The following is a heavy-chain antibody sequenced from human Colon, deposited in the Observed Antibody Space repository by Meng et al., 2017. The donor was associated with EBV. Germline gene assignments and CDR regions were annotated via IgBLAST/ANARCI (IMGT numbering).Heavy chain of an antibody. CDR3: ARGDYYDSSGLDY. CDR1: GYTFTSYA. V-gene: IGHV7-4-1*02. J-gene: IGHJ4*02. CDR2: SNTNTGNP. Sequence: QVQWGYYGSGLKKTGASVTVSCKAAGYTFTSYAMNWVRQAPGQGLEWMGWSNTNTGNPTYAKGFTGRFVFSLDTSVSTAYLQISSLKAEDTAVYYCARGDYYDSSGLDYWGQGTLVTVSS. D-gene: IGHD3-22*01.